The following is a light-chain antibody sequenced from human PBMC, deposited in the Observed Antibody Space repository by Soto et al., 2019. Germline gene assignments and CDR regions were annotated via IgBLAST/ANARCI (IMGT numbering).Light chain of an antibody. CDR2: AAS. Sequence: DIQMTQSPSSLSASVGDRVTITCRASQSISRYLNWYQQKPGKAPKLLIYAASKLQSGVPSRFSGSGSGTDFTLTISSLQPEDSANYYCQESYSTGFGGGTKVEIK. CDR1: QSISRY. J-gene: IGKJ4*01. CDR3: QESYSTG. V-gene: IGKV1-39*01.